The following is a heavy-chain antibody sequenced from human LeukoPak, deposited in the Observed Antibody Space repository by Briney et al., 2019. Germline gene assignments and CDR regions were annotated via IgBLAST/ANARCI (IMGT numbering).Heavy chain of an antibody. CDR3: ARAHTGRDLRSFELLF. D-gene: IGHD3-3*01. CDR2: IRQDGREK. CDR1: GFTFSTYW. Sequence: GGSLRLSCAASGFTFSTYWMSWVRQAPGKGLEWVANIRQDGREKYYVDSVKGRFTISRDNAKNSLNLQMNTLRAEDTAVYYCARAHTGRDLRSFELLFWGQGTLVTVSS. J-gene: IGHJ4*02. V-gene: IGHV3-7*04.